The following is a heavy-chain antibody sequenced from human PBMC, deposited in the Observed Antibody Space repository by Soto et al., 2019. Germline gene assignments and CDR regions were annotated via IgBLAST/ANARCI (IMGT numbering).Heavy chain of an antibody. Sequence: QVQLVQSGAEVKKPGASVKVSCKASGYTFTSYYMHWVRQAPGQGLEWMGIINPSGGSTSYAQKFQGRSTMTGDTSTRTGYMERSSLRSEDTAVYHCASGAAGTVPTYYFDYWGQGTLVTVSS. CDR3: ASGAAGTVPTYYFDY. V-gene: IGHV1-46*01. CDR2: INPSGGST. CDR1: GYTFTSYY. J-gene: IGHJ4*02. D-gene: IGHD4-4*01.